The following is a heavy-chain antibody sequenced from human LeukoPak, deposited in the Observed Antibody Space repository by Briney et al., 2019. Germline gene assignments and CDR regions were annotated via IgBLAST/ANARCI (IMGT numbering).Heavy chain of an antibody. V-gene: IGHV3-73*01. CDR3: AKALKVGATLHYFDY. CDR2: IRSKANSYAT. D-gene: IGHD1-26*01. J-gene: IGHJ4*02. Sequence: PGGSLRLSCAASGFTFSGSAMHWVRQASGKGLEWVGRIRSKANSYATAYAASVKGRFTISRDDSKNTAYLQMNSLRAEDTAVYYCAKALKVGATLHYFDYWGQGTLVTVSS. CDR1: GFTFSGSA.